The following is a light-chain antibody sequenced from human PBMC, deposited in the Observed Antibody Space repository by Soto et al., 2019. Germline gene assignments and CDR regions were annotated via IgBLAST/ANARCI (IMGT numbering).Light chain of an antibody. V-gene: IGKV1-39*01. J-gene: IGKJ5*01. Sequence: DFDLTQSPSSLSAFVGDRVSISCRASHSISKFLSWYQQRPGTAPKLLIYAASSLESGVPSRFSGSGSGTDFTLTISSLQPEDFATYYCQQNYNTPITFGQGARLEIK. CDR1: HSISKF. CDR2: AAS. CDR3: QQNYNTPIT.